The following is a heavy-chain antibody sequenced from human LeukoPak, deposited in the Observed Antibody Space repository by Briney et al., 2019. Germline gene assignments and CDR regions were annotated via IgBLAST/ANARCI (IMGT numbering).Heavy chain of an antibody. CDR1: GFTFSSYA. J-gene: IGHJ3*02. CDR3: AKDFYYDSSGYYGGAFDI. V-gene: IGHV3-23*01. Sequence: GGSLRLSCAASGFTFSSYAMSWIRQAPGKGLEWVSYIRSSGSTIYYADSVKGRFTISRDNSKNTLYLQMNSLRAEDTAVYYCAKDFYYDSSGYYGGAFDIWGQGTMVTVSS. CDR2: IRSSGSTI. D-gene: IGHD3-22*01.